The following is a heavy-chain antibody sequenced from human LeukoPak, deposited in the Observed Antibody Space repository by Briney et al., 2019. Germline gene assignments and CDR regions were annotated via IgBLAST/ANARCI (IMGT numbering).Heavy chain of an antibody. J-gene: IGHJ3*02. CDR3: ARDSSRLTRAGIAAEEAFDI. V-gene: IGHV4-38-2*02. CDR2: IYHSGRT. Sequence: SETLSLTCTVSGYSISSGYYWGWIRQPPGKGLEWIGSIYHSGRTFYNPSLKSRVTISVDTSKNQFSLKLTSVTAADTAVYYCARDSSRLTRAGIAAEEAFDIWGQGTMVTVSS. CDR1: GYSISSGYY. D-gene: IGHD6-13*01.